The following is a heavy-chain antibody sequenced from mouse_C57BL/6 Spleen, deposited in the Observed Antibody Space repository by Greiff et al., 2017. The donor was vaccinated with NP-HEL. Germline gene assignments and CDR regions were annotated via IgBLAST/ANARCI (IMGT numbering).Heavy chain of an antibody. CDR3: ARQLTVVATDAMDY. J-gene: IGHJ4*01. CDR1: GFTFSDYG. Sequence: EVQGVESGGGLVQPGGSLKLSCAASGFTFSDYGMAWVRQAPRKGPEWVAFISNLAYSIYYADTVTGRFTISRENAKNTLYLEMSSLRSEDTTMYYCARQLTVVATDAMDYWGQGTSVTVSS. V-gene: IGHV5-15*01. CDR2: ISNLAYSI. D-gene: IGHD1-1*01.